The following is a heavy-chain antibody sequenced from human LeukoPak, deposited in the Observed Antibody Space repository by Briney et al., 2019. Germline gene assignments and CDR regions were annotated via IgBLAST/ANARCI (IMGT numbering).Heavy chain of an antibody. J-gene: IGHJ6*03. Sequence: GASVKVSCKASGGTFSSYAISWVRQAPGQGREWMGGIIPIFGTANYAQKFQGRVTITADKSTSTAYMELSSLRSEDTAVYYCTRAASSGPLFTYHMDVWGKGTTVTVSS. CDR3: TRAASSGPLFTYHMDV. CDR2: IIPIFGTA. CDR1: GGTFSSYA. V-gene: IGHV1-69*06. D-gene: IGHD3-22*01.